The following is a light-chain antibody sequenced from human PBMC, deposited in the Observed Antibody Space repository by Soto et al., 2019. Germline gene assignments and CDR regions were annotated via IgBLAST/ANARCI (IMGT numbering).Light chain of an antibody. J-gene: IGKJ1*01. CDR2: GAS. CDR3: QQYNNWPPWT. Sequence: EIVMTQSPATLSVSPGERATLSCRASQSVSSNLAWYQKKPGQAPRLLIYGASTRATGIPARFSGSGSGTEYTLTLSSLQSEDFAVYYCQQYNNWPPWTFGQGTKVEIK. V-gene: IGKV3-15*01. CDR1: QSVSSN.